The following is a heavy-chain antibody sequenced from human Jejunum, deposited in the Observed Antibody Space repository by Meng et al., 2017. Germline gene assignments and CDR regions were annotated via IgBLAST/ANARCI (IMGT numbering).Heavy chain of an antibody. V-gene: IGHV4-34*01. CDR1: GGSFSSYY. J-gene: IGHJ5*02. CDR2: ISHSGDT. Sequence: QGPLQQWGAGLLKPSETLSLTCVGSGGSFSSYYWSWIRQPPGKGLEWIGEISHSGDTKYNPSLMSRVTISADTSKNQFSLKLTSVTAADTAVYYCAKNNWFDPWGQGTLVTVSS. CDR3: AKNNWFDP.